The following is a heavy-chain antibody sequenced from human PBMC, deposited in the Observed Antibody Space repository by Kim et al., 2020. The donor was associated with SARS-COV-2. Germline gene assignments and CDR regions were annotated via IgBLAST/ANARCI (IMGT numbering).Heavy chain of an antibody. D-gene: IGHD3-10*01. CDR3: ARGHVLWFGELLSVPGFDY. V-gene: IGHV3-30*07. J-gene: IGHJ4*02. Sequence: GRFTISRDNSKNTLYLQMNSLRAEDTAVYYCARGHVLWFGELLSVPGFDYWGQGTLVTVSS.